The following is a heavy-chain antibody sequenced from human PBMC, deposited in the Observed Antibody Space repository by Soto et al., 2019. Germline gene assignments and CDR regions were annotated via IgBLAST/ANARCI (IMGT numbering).Heavy chain of an antibody. D-gene: IGHD3-10*01. V-gene: IGHV1-2*04. CDR3: ARGCRDELLWFGEGYYYMDV. CDR2: INPNSGGT. Sequence: ASVKVSCKASGYTFTGYYMHWVRQAPGQGLEWMGWINPNSGGTNYAQKFQGWVTMTRDTSISTAYMELSRLRSDDTAVYYCARGCRDELLWFGEGYYYMDVWGKGTTVTV. CDR1: GYTFTGYY. J-gene: IGHJ6*03.